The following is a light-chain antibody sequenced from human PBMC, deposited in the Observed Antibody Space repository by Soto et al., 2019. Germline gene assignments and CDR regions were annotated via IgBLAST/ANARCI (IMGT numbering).Light chain of an antibody. CDR3: QQYNSWPRT. CDR1: QSVSSN. J-gene: IGKJ1*01. Sequence: EIVMTQSPATLSVSPGERATLSCRASQSVSSNLAWYQQKPGQAPRLLIYGTSTRATGIPARFSGSGSGTEFTLSISSLQSEDLAVYYCQQYNSWPRTFGQGTKVEIK. V-gene: IGKV3-15*01. CDR2: GTS.